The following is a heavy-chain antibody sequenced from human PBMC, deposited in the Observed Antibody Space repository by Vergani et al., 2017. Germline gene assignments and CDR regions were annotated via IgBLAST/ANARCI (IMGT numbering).Heavy chain of an antibody. Sequence: EVQLVESGGGLVKPGGSLRLSCAASGFTFSNAWMSWVRQAPGKGLEWVGRIKSKTDGGTTDYAAPVKGRFTISRDDSKNTLYLQMNSLKTEDTAVYYCAGPTYYYGSGSPGGAFDIWGQGTMVTVSS. V-gene: IGHV3-15*01. CDR3: AGPTYYYGSGSPGGAFDI. CDR2: IKSKTDGGTT. CDR1: GFTFSNAW. J-gene: IGHJ3*02. D-gene: IGHD3-10*01.